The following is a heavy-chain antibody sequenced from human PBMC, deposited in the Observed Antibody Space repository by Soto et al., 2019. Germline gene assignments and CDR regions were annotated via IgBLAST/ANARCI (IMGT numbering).Heavy chain of an antibody. CDR1: GYTFTSYG. CDR2: ISAYNGNT. V-gene: IGHV1-18*01. CDR3: ARVASPVLLWFGELLEFDY. J-gene: IGHJ4*02. Sequence: ASVKVSCKASGYTFTSYGISWVRQAPGQGLEWMGWISAYNGNTNYAQKLQGRVTMTTDTSTSTAYMELRSLRSDDTAVYYCARVASPVLLWFGELLEFDYWGQGTLVTVSS. D-gene: IGHD3-10*01.